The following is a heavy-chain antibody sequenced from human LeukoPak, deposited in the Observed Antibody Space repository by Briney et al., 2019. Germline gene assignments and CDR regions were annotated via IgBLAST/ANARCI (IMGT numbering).Heavy chain of an antibody. J-gene: IGHJ4*02. CDR3: AREDGGNPDY. CDR1: GYSISSGYY. Sequence: SETLSLTCTVSGYSISSGYYWGWIRQPPGKGLEWIGSIYHSGSTYYNPSLKSRVTISVDTSKNQFSLKLSSVTAADTAVYYCAREDGGNPDYWGQGTLVTVSS. D-gene: IGHD4-23*01. V-gene: IGHV4-38-2*02. CDR2: IYHSGST.